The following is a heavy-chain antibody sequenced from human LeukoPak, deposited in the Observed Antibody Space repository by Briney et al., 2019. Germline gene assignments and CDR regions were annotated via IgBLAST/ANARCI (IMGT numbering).Heavy chain of an antibody. V-gene: IGHV3-9*03. D-gene: IGHD1-20*01. J-gene: IGHJ3*02. CDR3: ARAIPGTRDAFDI. CDR1: GFTLDDYA. Sequence: GRSLRLSCAASGFTLDDYAMHWVRQAPGKGLEWVSGISWNSGSIGYADSVKGRFTISRDNAKYSLYLQMNSLRAEDMAFYYCARAIPGTRDAFDIWGLGTMVTVSS. CDR2: ISWNSGSI.